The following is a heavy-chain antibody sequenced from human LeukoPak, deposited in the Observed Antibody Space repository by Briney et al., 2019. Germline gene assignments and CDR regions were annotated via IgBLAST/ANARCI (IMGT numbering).Heavy chain of an antibody. D-gene: IGHD6-19*01. CDR3: AREAYSSGFDY. J-gene: IGHJ4*02. V-gene: IGHV4-59*11. CDR2: IYYSGSN. CDR1: GGSISSHY. Sequence: SETLSLTCTVSGGSISSHYWSWIRQPPGKGLEWIGYIYYSGSNNYNPSLKSRVTISVDTSKNQFSLKLSSVTAADTAVYYCAREAYSSGFDYWGQGTLVTVSS.